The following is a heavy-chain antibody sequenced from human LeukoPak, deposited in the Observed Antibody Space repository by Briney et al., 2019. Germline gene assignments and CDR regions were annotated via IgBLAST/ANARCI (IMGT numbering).Heavy chain of an antibody. CDR2: IYYSGST. CDR3: ARRPSQLTGEFDY. J-gene: IGHJ4*02. Sequence: SQTLSLTCTVSGSSISSGDYYWSWIRQPPGKGLEWIGYIYYSGSTYYNPSLKSRVTISVDTSKNQFSLKLSSVTAADTAVYYCARRPSQLTGEFDYWGQGTLVTVSS. V-gene: IGHV4-30-4*01. CDR1: GSSISSGDYY. D-gene: IGHD7-27*01.